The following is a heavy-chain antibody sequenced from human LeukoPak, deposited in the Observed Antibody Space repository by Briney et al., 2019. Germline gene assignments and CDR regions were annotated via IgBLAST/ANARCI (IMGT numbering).Heavy chain of an antibody. J-gene: IGHJ4*02. D-gene: IGHD1-26*01. Sequence: GGSLRLSCAASGFTFNHYWMSWVRQAPGKGLEWVANIDQDGSEKNYVDSVKGRFTISRDNAKKSLHLQLNSLRAEDTAVYYCARDQVGIFDYWGQGTLVTVSS. CDR3: ARDQVGIFDY. CDR2: IDQDGSEK. V-gene: IGHV3-7*01. CDR1: GFTFNHYW.